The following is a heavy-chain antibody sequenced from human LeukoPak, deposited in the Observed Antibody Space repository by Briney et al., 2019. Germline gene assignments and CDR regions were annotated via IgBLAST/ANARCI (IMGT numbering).Heavy chain of an antibody. Sequence: GASVKVSCKASGYAFANYLVHWVRQAPGQGLEWMGRIDPSGGSTDYAQKFRDRVTLTRDKSTNMAYMEVTSLRSEDTAVYYCARKSNSGWYGPFGYWGQGTLVTVSS. V-gene: IGHV1-46*01. D-gene: IGHD6-19*01. CDR2: IDPSGGST. CDR1: GYAFANYL. CDR3: ARKSNSGWYGPFGY. J-gene: IGHJ4*02.